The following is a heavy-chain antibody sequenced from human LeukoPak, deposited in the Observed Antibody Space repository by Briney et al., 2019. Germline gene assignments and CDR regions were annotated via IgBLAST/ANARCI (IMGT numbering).Heavy chain of an antibody. D-gene: IGHD3-10*01. CDR3: ARGGLWFGEFLDAFDI. V-gene: IGHV4-39*07. CDR1: GGSISSSSYY. J-gene: IGHJ3*02. CDR2: IYYSGST. Sequence: SETLSLTCTVSGGSISSSSYYWGWIRQPPGKGLEWIGSIYYSGSTYYNPSLKSRVTISVDTSKNQFSLKLSSVTAADTAVYYCARGGLWFGEFLDAFDIWGQGTMVTVSS.